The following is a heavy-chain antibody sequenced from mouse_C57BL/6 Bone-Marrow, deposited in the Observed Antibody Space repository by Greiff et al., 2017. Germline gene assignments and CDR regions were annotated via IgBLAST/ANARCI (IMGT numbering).Heavy chain of an antibody. Sequence: EVMLVESGGGLVKPGGSLKLSCAASGFTFSDYGMHWVRQAPEKGLEWVAYISSGSSTIYYAATVKGRFTISRDNAKNTLFLQMTSLRSEDTAMYYCARPDYYGSSYGFAYWGQGTLVTVSA. D-gene: IGHD1-1*01. V-gene: IGHV5-17*01. CDR3: ARPDYYGSSYGFAY. CDR1: GFTFSDYG. CDR2: ISSGSSTI. J-gene: IGHJ3*01.